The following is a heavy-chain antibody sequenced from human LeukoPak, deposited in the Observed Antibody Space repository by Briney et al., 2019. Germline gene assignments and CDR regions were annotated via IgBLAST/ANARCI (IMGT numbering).Heavy chain of an antibody. V-gene: IGHV4-61*02. CDR2: IYTSGST. CDR3: ARDLYYYDSSRGQGY. D-gene: IGHD3-22*01. J-gene: IGHJ4*02. Sequence: PSETLSLTCTVSGGSINSGSYYWSWIRQPAGKGLEWIGRIYTSGSTIYNPSLKSRVTISVDTSKNQFSLKLSSVTAADTAVYYCARDLYYYDSSRGQGYWGQGTLVTVSS. CDR1: GGSINSGSYY.